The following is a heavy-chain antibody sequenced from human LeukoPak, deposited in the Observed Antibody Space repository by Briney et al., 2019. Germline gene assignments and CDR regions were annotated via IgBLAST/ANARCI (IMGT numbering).Heavy chain of an antibody. Sequence: SVKVSCKASGGTFSSYAISWVRQAPGQGLEWMGGIIPIFGTANYAQKFQGRVTITADESTSTAYMELSGLRSEDTAVYYCARGGSGSYYLYYFDYWGQGTLVTVSS. D-gene: IGHD3-10*01. CDR3: ARGGSGSYYLYYFDY. V-gene: IGHV1-69*13. CDR2: IIPIFGTA. CDR1: GGTFSSYA. J-gene: IGHJ4*02.